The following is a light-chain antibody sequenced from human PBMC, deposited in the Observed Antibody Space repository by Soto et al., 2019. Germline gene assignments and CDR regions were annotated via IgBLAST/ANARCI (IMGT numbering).Light chain of an antibody. CDR2: GAS. CDR3: QQYGTSPQT. V-gene: IGKV3-15*01. J-gene: IGKJ1*01. CDR1: QSVSSN. Sequence: EIVMTQSPSTLSVSPGERSTLSCGASQSVSSNLAWYQQKPGQAPRLLIYGASTRATGIPARFSGSGSGTEFTLTISSLEPEDFAVYYCQQYGTSPQTFGHGTKVDIK.